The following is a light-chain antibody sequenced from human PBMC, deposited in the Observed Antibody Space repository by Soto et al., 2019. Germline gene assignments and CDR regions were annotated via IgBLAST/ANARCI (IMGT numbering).Light chain of an antibody. Sequence: EVVMTQSPLSLPVTLGQPASISCRSSQSLAYIDGNTYLSWFQQRPGQSPRRLIYKVSNRESGVPARFSGSGSGTDCTRKISRVEAEDVGVYYCMQGTHWPPYTFGQGTKLEIK. J-gene: IGKJ2*01. CDR1: QSLAYIDGNTY. CDR3: MQGTHWPPYT. V-gene: IGKV2-30*01. CDR2: KVS.